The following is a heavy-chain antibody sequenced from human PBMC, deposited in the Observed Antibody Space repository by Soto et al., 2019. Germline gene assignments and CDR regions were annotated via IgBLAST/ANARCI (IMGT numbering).Heavy chain of an antibody. J-gene: IGHJ6*02. V-gene: IGHV3-33*01. CDR3: ARWWNDEEWVETMDV. Sequence: ESGGGVVQPGRSLRLSCAASGFSFSSYGMHWVRQAPGKGLEWVAVIYYDGSNEYYSDSVKGRFTISRDNSKNTLYLQMNSLRVEDTALYYCARWWNDEEWVETMDVWGQGTTVTVSS. CDR1: GFSFSSYG. CDR2: IYYDGSNE. D-gene: IGHD1-1*01.